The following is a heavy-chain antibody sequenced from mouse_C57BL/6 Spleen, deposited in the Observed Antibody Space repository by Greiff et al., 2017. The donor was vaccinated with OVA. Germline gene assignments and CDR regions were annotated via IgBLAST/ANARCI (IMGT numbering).Heavy chain of an antibody. CDR3: APHYYGSSWGGY. CDR1: GYTFTSYW. D-gene: IGHD1-1*01. J-gene: IGHJ2*01. Sequence: QVQLQQPGAELVKPGASVKLSCKASGYTFTSYWMHWVKQRPGQGLEWIGEIDPSDSYTNYNQKFKGKATLTVDTSSSTAYMQLSSLTSEDSAVYYCAPHYYGSSWGGYWGQGTTLTVSS. CDR2: IDPSDSYT. V-gene: IGHV1-69*02.